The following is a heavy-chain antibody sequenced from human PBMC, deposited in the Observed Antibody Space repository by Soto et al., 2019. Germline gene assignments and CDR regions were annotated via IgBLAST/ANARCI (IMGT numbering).Heavy chain of an antibody. Sequence: QAHLAQSGAEVKKPGSSVTVSCKASGGTFNSYGISWVRQAPGQGLDWMGVIIPLYGTVNYAQKFQGRVSITADKATSTAYIDLNSLTSADTAVYYCARVRVIRGVIPSHFGLWGQGTQVTVSS. CDR1: GGTFNSYG. D-gene: IGHD3-10*01. V-gene: IGHV1-69*06. CDR2: IIPLYGTV. CDR3: ARVRVIRGVIPSHFGL. J-gene: IGHJ4*02.